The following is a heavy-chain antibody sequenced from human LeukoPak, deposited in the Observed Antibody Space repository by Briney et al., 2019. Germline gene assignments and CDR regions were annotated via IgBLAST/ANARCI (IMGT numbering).Heavy chain of an antibody. V-gene: IGHV3-23*01. D-gene: IGHD2-21*02. Sequence: GGSLRLSCAASGFAFSSYVMKWVRQAPGKGLEWVSSISGSGRSTYYADSVKGRITISRDNSTNTLYLQMSSLRAEDTAVYYCAKEGDPDYYYYYGMDVWGQGTTVTVSS. CDR3: AKEGDPDYYYYYGMDV. CDR1: GFAFSSYV. CDR2: ISGSGRST. J-gene: IGHJ6*02.